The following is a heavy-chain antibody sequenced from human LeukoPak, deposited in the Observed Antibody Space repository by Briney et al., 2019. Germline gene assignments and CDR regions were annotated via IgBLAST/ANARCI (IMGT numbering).Heavy chain of an antibody. J-gene: IGHJ5*02. CDR3: AGGYSSGWYGDWFDP. CDR2: IIPIFGTA. Sequence: SVKVSCKASGGTFSSYAISWVRQAPGQGLEWMGGIIPIFGTANYAQKFQGRVTITADESTSTAYMELSSLRSEDTAVYYCAGGYSSGWYGDWFDPWGQGTLVTVSS. CDR1: GGTFSSYA. D-gene: IGHD6-19*01. V-gene: IGHV1-69*13.